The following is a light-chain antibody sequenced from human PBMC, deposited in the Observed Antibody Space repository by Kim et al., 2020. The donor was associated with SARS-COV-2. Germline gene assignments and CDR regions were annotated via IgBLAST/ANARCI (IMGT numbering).Light chain of an antibody. CDR1: QSATYY. J-gene: IGKJ4*01. CDR3: QQRSNWPLT. CDR2: DAF. V-gene: IGKV3-11*01. Sequence: WSPGERATLSCRASQSATYYVAWYQQKPGQAPRLLIYDAFNRATGIPARFSGSGSGTDFTLTISSLEPEDFAVYYCQQRSNWPLTFGGGTKVDIK.